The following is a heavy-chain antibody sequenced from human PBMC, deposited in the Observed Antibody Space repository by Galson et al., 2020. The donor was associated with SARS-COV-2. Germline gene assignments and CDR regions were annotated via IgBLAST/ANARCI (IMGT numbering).Heavy chain of an antibody. Sequence: SETLSLTCSVFGDSMNSPGYYWGWVRQPPGKGLEWIGTFYYTGSTYYNPSLASRSSVSRDTSRKQFSLRLTSVTAADTAVYYCARTGSCLNNIFFDFDYWGQGVLVTVSA. CDR2: FYYTGST. V-gene: IGHV4-39*07. CDR3: ARTGSCLNNIFFDFDY. CDR1: GDSMNSPGYY. D-gene: IGHD3-9*01. J-gene: IGHJ4*02.